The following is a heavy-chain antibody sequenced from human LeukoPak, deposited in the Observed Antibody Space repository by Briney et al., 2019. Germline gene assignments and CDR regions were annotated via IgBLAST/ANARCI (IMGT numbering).Heavy chain of an antibody. CDR2: INPSSGDT. V-gene: IGHV1-2*02. CDR1: GYTITAYY. D-gene: IGHD5-24*01. CDR3: ASAQMKLATIG. J-gene: IGHJ4*02. Sequence: ASVKVSCKTSGYTITAYYINWVRQAPGQGLEWLGWINPSSGDTNNAQNLQGRVTMTGDTSINTAYMELSILTSDDTAVYYCASAQMKLATIGWGQGTLVTVSS.